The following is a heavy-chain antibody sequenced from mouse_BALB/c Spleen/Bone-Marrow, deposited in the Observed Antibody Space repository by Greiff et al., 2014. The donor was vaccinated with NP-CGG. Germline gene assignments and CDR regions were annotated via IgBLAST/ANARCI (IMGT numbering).Heavy chain of an antibody. Sequence: VQLQQSGAELMKPGASVKISCKATGYTFSSYWMEWVKQRPGHGLEWIGEILPGSGSTKYNEKFKGKATFTADTSSNTAYMQLSSLTSEDSAVYYCARKEGFWGTFAYWGQGTLVTVSA. CDR2: ILPGSGST. CDR1: GYTFSSYW. J-gene: IGHJ3*01. CDR3: ARKEGFWGTFAY. V-gene: IGHV1-9*01. D-gene: IGHD4-1*01.